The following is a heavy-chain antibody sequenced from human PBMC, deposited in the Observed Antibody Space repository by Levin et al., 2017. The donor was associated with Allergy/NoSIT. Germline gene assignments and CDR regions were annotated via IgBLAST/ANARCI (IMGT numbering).Heavy chain of an antibody. CDR1: GFTFSSYE. J-gene: IGHJ4*02. CDR2: ISSSGSTI. V-gene: IGHV3-48*03. Sequence: SCAASGFTFSSYEMNWVRQAPGKGLEWVSYISSSGSTIYYADSVKGRFTISRDNAKNSLYLQMNSLRAEDTAVYYYGRQLGNFWSGYNYFDYWGQGTLVTVSS. D-gene: IGHD3-3*01. CDR3: GRQLGNFWSGYNYFDY.